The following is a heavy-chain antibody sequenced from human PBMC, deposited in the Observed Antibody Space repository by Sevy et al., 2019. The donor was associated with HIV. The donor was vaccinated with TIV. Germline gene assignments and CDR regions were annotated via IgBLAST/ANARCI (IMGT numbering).Heavy chain of an antibody. CDR2: ISGSGYAT. CDR3: AKDRVTVFGVVVTFDS. Sequence: GGSLRLSCAASGFTFDSYAMHWVRQVAGKGLEWVSTISGSGYATYYADSVKGRFIISRDTSRNNLYLQMNSLRVEDSAVYFCAKDRVTVFGVVVTFDSWGQGTLVTVSS. CDR1: GFTFDSYA. D-gene: IGHD3-3*01. J-gene: IGHJ4*02. V-gene: IGHV3-23*01.